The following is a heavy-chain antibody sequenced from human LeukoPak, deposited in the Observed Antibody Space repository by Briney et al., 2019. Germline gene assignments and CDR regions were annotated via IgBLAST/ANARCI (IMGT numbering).Heavy chain of an antibody. J-gene: IGHJ4*02. CDR2: ISSSSSTI. CDR1: GFTFSSYS. D-gene: IGHD5-18*01. Sequence: GESLRLSCAASGFTFSSYSMNWVRQAPGKGLEWVSYISSSSSTIYYADSVKGRFTISRDNAKNSLYLQMNSLRAEDTAVYYCASRGYSYGKVYWGQGTLVTVSS. V-gene: IGHV3-48*01. CDR3: ASRGYSYGKVY.